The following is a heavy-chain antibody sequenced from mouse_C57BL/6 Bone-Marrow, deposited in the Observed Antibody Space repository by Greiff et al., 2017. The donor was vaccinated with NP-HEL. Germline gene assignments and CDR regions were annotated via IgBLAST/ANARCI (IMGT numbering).Heavy chain of an antibody. D-gene: IGHD1-1*01. CDR2: INPYNGGT. CDR3: ARSLITTVVEGDY. CDR1: GYTFTDYY. V-gene: IGHV1-19*01. Sequence: VQLKQSGPVLVKPGASVKMSCKASGYTFTDYYMNWVKQSHGKSLEWIGVINPYNGGTSYNQKFKGKATLTVDKSSSTAYMELNSLTSEDSAVYYCARSLITTVVEGDYWGQGTTLTVSS. J-gene: IGHJ2*01.